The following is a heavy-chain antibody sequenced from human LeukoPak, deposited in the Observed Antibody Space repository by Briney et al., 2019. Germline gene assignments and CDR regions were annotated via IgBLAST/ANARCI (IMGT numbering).Heavy chain of an antibody. J-gene: IGHJ4*02. CDR1: GFTFSVVT. V-gene: IGHV3-30*14. CDR2: LSSDGASD. Sequence: PGRSLRLSCAASGFTFSVVTMHWVRQAPGKGLEWVALLSSDGASDYYADSVKGRFTISRDNSKNTLYLQMNSLRAEDTAVYYCARSLNYYGSGSPYYFDYWGQGTLVTVSS. D-gene: IGHD3-10*01. CDR3: ARSLNYYGSGSPYYFDY.